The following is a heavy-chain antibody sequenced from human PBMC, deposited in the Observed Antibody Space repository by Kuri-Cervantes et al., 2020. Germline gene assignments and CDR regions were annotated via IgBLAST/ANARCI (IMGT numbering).Heavy chain of an antibody. CDR2: IRGGNT. J-gene: IGHJ4*02. V-gene: IGHV3-23*01. Sequence: GGSLRLSCAASGFTFSTYAMSWVRQAPGKGLEWVSAIRGGNTYYTDSVKGRFTISRDNSRNTLYLQMNSLRAEDTAVYHCAKYGDYDSDTYPFFDQWGQGTLVTVSS. CDR3: AKYGDYDSDTYPFFDQ. D-gene: IGHD3-22*01. CDR1: GFTFSTYA.